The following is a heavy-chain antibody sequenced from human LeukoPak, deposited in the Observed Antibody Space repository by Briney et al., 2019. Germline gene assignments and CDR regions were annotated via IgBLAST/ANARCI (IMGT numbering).Heavy chain of an antibody. CDR2: INSDGSST. J-gene: IGHJ4*02. V-gene: IGHV3-74*01. CDR1: GFTFSNYW. D-gene: IGHD2-2*01. Sequence: GGSLRLSCAASGFTFSNYWMHWVRHAPGGGLVWVSCINSDGSSTTYADSVKGRFTISRDNAKNTLYLQMNSLRAEDTAVYYCVRAKGEYQLRMRYWGQGTLVTVSS. CDR3: VRAKGEYQLRMRY.